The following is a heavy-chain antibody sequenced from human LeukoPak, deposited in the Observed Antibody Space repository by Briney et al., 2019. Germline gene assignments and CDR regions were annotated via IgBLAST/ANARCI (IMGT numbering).Heavy chain of an antibody. CDR1: GFTFSSYG. D-gene: IGHD2-2*02. CDR2: IWYDGSNK. Sequence: GGSLRLSCAASGFTFSSYGMHWVRQAPGKGLEWVAVIWYDGSNKYYADSVKGRFTISRDNAKNSLYLQMNSLRAEDTAVYYCARVKDIVVVPAAIHPLGFDYWGQGTLVTVSS. J-gene: IGHJ4*02. V-gene: IGHV3-33*01. CDR3: ARVKDIVVVPAAIHPLGFDY.